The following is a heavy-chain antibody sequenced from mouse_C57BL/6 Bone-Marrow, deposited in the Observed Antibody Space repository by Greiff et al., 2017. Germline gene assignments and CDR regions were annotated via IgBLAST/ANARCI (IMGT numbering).Heavy chain of an antibody. CDR3: AYWVVTTWYFDV. J-gene: IGHJ1*03. CDR2: ISSGGSYT. V-gene: IGHV5-6*01. CDR1: GFTFSSYG. D-gene: IGHD2-2*01. Sequence: EVQGVESGGDLVKPGGSLKLSCAASGFTFSSYGMSWVRQTPDKRLEWVATISSGGSYTYYPDSVKGRFTISRDNAKNTLYLQMSSLKSEDTAMDYCAYWVVTTWYFDVWGTGTTVTVSS.